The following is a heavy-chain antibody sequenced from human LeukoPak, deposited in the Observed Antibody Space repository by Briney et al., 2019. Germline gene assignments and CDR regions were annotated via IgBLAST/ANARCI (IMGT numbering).Heavy chain of an antibody. J-gene: IGHJ4*02. CDR3: ARGGNSAWYFDY. D-gene: IGHD6-19*01. CDR2: IYYSGST. V-gene: IGHV4-39*01. Sequence: KSSETLSLTCTVSGGSISSDIYYWGWIRQPPGKGLEWIGSIYYSGSTYYNPSLKSRVTISVDTSKNQFSLKLTSVTAADTAVYYCARGGNSAWYFDYWGQGTLITASS. CDR1: GGSISSDIYY.